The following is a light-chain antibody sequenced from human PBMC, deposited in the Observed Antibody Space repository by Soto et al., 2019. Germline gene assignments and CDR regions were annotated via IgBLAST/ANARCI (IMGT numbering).Light chain of an antibody. Sequence: DIQMTQSPSTLSASIGDRFTITFLTSQYISNYLNWYQHKVGKAPQLLIYSASTLQVGVPSRFSGSGSGAEFTLTISSLQPEDFATYYCQQYNTYPWTFGQGTKVDIK. CDR1: QYISNY. CDR3: QQYNTYPWT. CDR2: SAS. V-gene: IGKV1-17*01. J-gene: IGKJ1*01.